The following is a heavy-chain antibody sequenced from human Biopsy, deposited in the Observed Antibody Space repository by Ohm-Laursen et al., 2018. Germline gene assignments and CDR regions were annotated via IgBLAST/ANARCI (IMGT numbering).Heavy chain of an antibody. D-gene: IGHD1-1*01. CDR3: AKDVRVKAQLDGMDV. J-gene: IGHJ6*02. CDR1: GFTFDDYA. V-gene: IGHV3-9*01. Sequence: SLRLSCTASGFTFDDYAMHWVRQAPGKGLEWVSGISWHSGSRGYADSVKGRFTISRDNAKKLLYLQMNSLRAEDTALYYCAKDVRVKAQLDGMDVWGQGTTVTVSS. CDR2: ISWHSGSR.